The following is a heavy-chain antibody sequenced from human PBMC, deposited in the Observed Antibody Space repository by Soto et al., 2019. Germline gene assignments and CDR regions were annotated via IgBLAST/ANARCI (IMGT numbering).Heavy chain of an antibody. CDR1: GGYISSDY. CDR3: ARSAGYQLRVFDY. J-gene: IGHJ4*02. CDR2: IYYSGST. D-gene: IGHD2-2*01. Sequence: PSETLSLTGAVAGGYISSDYWRWIQQPPGKGLEWIGYIYYSGSTNYNPSIKSRVTISVDTSKNPFSLKLSSVTAADTAVYYCARSAGYQLRVFDYWGQGTLVTVSS. V-gene: IGHV4-59*01.